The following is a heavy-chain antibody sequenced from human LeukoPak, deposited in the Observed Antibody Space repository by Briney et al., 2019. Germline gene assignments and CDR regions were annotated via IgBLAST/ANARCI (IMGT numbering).Heavy chain of an antibody. J-gene: IGHJ4*02. V-gene: IGHV5-51*03. Sequence: GESLKISCKGSGYSFTSYWIGWVRQMPGKGLEWMGIIYPGDSDTRYSPSFQGQVTISADKSIRTAYLQWSSLKASDTAMYYCARVYYDSSGYTKFDYWGQGTLVTVSS. CDR3: ARVYYDSSGYTKFDY. CDR2: IYPGDSDT. D-gene: IGHD3-22*01. CDR1: GYSFTSYW.